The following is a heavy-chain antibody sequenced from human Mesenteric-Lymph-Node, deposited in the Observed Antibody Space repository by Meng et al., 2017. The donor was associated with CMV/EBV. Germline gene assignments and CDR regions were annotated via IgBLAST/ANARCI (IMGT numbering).Heavy chain of an antibody. D-gene: IGHD2-2*01. J-gene: IGHJ1*01. CDR2: IYSGGSDT. CDR1: GFTFSSYT. CDR3: ARGVVPTAPGYFHH. Sequence: GGSLRLSCAASGFTFSSYTMTWVRQAPGKGLEWVSLIYSGGSDTYSADSVKGRFTISRDNSKNTLYLQMNSLRAEDTAVYYCARGVVPTAPGYFHHWGQGTLVTVSS. V-gene: IGHV3-23*03.